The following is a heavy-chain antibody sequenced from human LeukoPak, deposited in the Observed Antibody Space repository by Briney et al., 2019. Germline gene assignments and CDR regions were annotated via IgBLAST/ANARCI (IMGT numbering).Heavy chain of an antibody. J-gene: IGHJ4*02. CDR3: ARDRLSSSSWYAPFDY. V-gene: IGHV3-7*01. CDR1: GFTFSSYW. Sequence: PGGSLRLSCAASGFTFSSYWMSWVRQAPGKGLEWVANIKQDGSEKYYVDSVKGRFTISRDNAKNSMYLQMNSLRAEDTAVYYCARDRLSSSSWYAPFDYRGQGTLVTVSS. D-gene: IGHD6-13*01. CDR2: IKQDGSEK.